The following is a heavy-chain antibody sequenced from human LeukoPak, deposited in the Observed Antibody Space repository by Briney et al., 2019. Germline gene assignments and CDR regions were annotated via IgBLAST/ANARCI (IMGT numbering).Heavy chain of an antibody. J-gene: IGHJ4*02. Sequence: GGSLRLSCAASGFTFSGAWMHWVRQDPGKGLVGVSLIKSDGSAIYADSVKGRFTISRDNDKNSLYLQMNSLRAEDTAVYYCARDLYRIVVVPHYFGYWGQGTLVTVSS. CDR2: IKSDGSA. CDR3: ARDLYRIVVVPHYFGY. CDR1: GFTFSGAW. D-gene: IGHD3-22*01. V-gene: IGHV3-74*01.